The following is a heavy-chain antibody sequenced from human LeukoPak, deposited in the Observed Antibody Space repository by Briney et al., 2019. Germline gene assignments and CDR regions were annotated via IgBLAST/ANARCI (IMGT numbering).Heavy chain of an antibody. CDR3: AKGLGSGSYYNVFDY. V-gene: IGHV3-23*01. CDR1: EFTFSNYA. CDR2: LTSGGSS. D-gene: IGHD3-10*01. J-gene: IGHJ4*02. Sequence: GGSLRLSCAASEFTFSNYAMSWVRQAPGKGLEGVSSLTSGGSSYYADSVTGRFTISRDNSRNTLYLQMNSLRAEGTAVYYCAKGLGSGSYYNVFDYWGQGTLVTVSS.